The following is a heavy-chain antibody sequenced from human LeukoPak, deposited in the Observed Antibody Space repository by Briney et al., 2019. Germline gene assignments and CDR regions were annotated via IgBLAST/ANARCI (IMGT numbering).Heavy chain of an antibody. CDR1: GGSISSSTYY. Sequence: SQTLSLTCTVSGGSISSSTYYWGWIRQPPGKGLEWIGSIYYSGSTYYNPSLKSRVTISVDTSKNQFSLKLSSVTAADMAVYYCARLDGDSLFDYWGQGTLVTVSS. J-gene: IGHJ4*02. D-gene: IGHD4-17*01. V-gene: IGHV4-39*01. CDR2: IYYSGST. CDR3: ARLDGDSLFDY.